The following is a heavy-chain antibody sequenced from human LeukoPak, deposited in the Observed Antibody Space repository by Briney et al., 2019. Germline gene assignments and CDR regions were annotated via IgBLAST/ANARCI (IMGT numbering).Heavy chain of an antibody. CDR3: ARGSEWEPLYYFDY. V-gene: IGHV3-9*01. J-gene: IGHJ4*02. CDR1: GFTFDGYG. CDR2: ITWNSDDM. D-gene: IGHD1-26*01. Sequence: GRSLRLSCAASGFTFDGYGMYWVRQAPGKGLEWVSGITWNSDDMAYADSVKGRFTISRDNAKNCLYLQMNSLRAEDTAVYYCARGSEWEPLYYFDYWGQGNLVTVSS.